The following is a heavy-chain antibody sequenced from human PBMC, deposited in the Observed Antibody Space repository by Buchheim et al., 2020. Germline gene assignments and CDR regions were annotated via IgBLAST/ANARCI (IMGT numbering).Heavy chain of an antibody. CDR2: IIPILGIG. Sequence: QVQLVQSGAEVKKPGSSVKVSCKASGGPFSSYAINWVRQAPGQGLEWMGRIIPILGIGNYAQKFQGRVTVTADKSTSTAYMELSSLRSEDTAVYYCARENLGVTRFDPWGQGTL. V-gene: IGHV1-69*04. J-gene: IGHJ5*02. CDR1: GGPFSSYA. D-gene: IGHD3-22*01. CDR3: ARENLGVTRFDP.